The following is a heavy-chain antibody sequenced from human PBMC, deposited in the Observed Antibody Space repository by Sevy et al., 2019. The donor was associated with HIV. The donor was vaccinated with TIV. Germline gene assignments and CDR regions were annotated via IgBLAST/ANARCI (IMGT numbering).Heavy chain of an antibody. CDR3: AKRVAAALAALDI. Sequence: GGCLRLSCAASGFTFRNYVMNWVRQPPGKGLEWVSVISDGGGTTYYADSVKGRFTISRDDSKSTLYLQMNSLRVEDTAVYFCAKRVAAALAALDIWGQGTMVTVSS. CDR1: GFTFRNYV. CDR2: ISDGGGTT. J-gene: IGHJ3*02. V-gene: IGHV3-23*01. D-gene: IGHD6-25*01.